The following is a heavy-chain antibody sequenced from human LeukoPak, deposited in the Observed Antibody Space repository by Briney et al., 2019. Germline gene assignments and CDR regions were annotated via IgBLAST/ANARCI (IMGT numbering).Heavy chain of an antibody. CDR3: ASPYYYGSGSYFDY. Sequence: GGSPRLSCAASGFTVSSNYMSWVRQAPGKGLEWVSVIYSGGSTYYADSVKGRFTISRDNSKNTLYLQMNSLRAEDTAVYYCASPYYYGSGSYFDYWGQGTLVTVSS. CDR1: GFTVSSNY. D-gene: IGHD3-10*01. J-gene: IGHJ4*02. CDR2: IYSGGST. V-gene: IGHV3-66*01.